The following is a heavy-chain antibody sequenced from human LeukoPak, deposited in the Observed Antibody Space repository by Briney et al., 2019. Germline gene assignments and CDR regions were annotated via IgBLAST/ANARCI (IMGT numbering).Heavy chain of an antibody. V-gene: IGHV4-34*01. CDR2: INHSGST. CDR3: ARDRRWLQSQVDY. J-gene: IGHJ4*02. CDR1: GGSFSGYY. Sequence: SETLSLTCAVYGGSFSGYYWSWIRQPPGKGLEWIGEINHSGSTNYNPSLKSRVTISVDTSKNQFSLKLSSVTAADTAVYYCARDRRWLQSQVDYWGQGALVTVSS. D-gene: IGHD5-24*01.